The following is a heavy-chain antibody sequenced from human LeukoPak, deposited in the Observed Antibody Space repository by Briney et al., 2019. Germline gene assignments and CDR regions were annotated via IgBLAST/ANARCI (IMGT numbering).Heavy chain of an antibody. V-gene: IGHV3-53*01. D-gene: IGHD5-24*01. CDR1: GFTFSDYY. CDR3: ARGAMSTFARYDS. Sequence: GGSLRLSCGASGFTFSDYYMSWIRQTPGKGLEWLSVIFADDLTYYEDSVKGRFTISRDRSQNTLYLQMNSLRVEDTAVYYCARGAMSTFARYDSWGQGNLVTVSS. J-gene: IGHJ5*02. CDR2: IFADDLT.